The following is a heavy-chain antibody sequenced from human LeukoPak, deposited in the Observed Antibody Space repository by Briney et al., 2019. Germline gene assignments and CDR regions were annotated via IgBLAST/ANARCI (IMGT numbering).Heavy chain of an antibody. V-gene: IGHV4-30-4*08. J-gene: IGHJ4*02. CDR2: IYYSGTT. D-gene: IGHD2-21*01. CDR1: GASISSGDYY. Sequence: KPSQTLSLTCTVSGASISSGDYYWSWIRQPQGKGLEWIGYIYYSGTTYYNPSLNSRITISVDTSKNQFSLKLSPVTAADTAVYYCARDDQFRWFDYWGQGTLVTVSS. CDR3: ARDDQFRWFDY.